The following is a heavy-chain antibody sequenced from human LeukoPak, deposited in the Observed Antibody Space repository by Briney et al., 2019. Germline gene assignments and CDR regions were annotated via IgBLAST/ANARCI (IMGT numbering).Heavy chain of an antibody. V-gene: IGHV4-4*02. CDR2: IYHSGST. Sequence: SGTLSLTCAVSGGSIISSNWWSWVRQPPGRGLEWVGEIYHSGSTNYNASLKSRVTISVDKSKNQFSLMLSSVTAADTAVYYCAREYPTSRAFDIWGQGTMVTVSS. CDR1: GGSIISSNW. D-gene: IGHD2-2*01. CDR3: AREYPTSRAFDI. J-gene: IGHJ3*02.